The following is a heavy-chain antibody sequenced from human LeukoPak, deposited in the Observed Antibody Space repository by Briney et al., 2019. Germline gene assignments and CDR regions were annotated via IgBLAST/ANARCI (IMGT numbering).Heavy chain of an antibody. CDR2: VDQDGSEK. D-gene: IGHD3-16*01. V-gene: IGHV3-7*03. Sequence: GGSLRLSCAASGFIFNSYWMNWLRQAPGKGLEWVANVDQDGSEKYYVGSVKGRFTISRDNAKNSLYLQMNSLRVEDTAVYYCARGWASSRRKAFDIWGQGTMATVSS. CDR1: GFIFNSYW. J-gene: IGHJ3*02. CDR3: ARGWASSRRKAFDI.